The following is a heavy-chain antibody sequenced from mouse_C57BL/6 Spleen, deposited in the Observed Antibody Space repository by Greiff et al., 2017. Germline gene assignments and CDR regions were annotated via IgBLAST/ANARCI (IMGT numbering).Heavy chain of an antibody. CDR2: IYPGSGST. D-gene: IGHD1-1*01. J-gene: IGHJ1*03. V-gene: IGHV1-55*01. CDR3: AREVTTVGWYFDV. Sequence: VQLQQPGAELVKPGASVKMSCKASGYTFTSYWITWVKQRPGQGLEWIGDIYPGSGSTNYNEKFKSKATLTVDTSSSTAYMQLSSLTSEDSAVYYCAREVTTVGWYFDVWGTGTTVTVSS. CDR1: GYTFTSYW.